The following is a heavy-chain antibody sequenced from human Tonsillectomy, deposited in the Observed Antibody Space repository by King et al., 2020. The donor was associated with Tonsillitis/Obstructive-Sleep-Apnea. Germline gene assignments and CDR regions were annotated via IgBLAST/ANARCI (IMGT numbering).Heavy chain of an antibody. CDR1: GFTFNTYA. J-gene: IGHJ4*02. V-gene: IGHV3-23*04. CDR2: ITGSGGST. D-gene: IGHD6-19*01. Sequence: VQLVESGGGLVQPGGSLRLSCAASGFTFNTYAMSWVRQAPGKGLEWVSAITGSGGSTYNADSVKGRFTISRDNSKNKRYLEMNILRAEDTAVYYCAKTRGEWLAYFDSWGQGTLVTVSS. CDR3: AKTRGEWLAYFDS.